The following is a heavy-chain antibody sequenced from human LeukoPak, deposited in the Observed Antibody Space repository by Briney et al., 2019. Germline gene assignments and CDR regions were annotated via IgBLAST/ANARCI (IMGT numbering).Heavy chain of an antibody. CDR3: ARAYGDYVPFDY. D-gene: IGHD4-17*01. Sequence: PGGSLRLFCSASGFPFSSYAMRWLRPAPGKGLDWVSAISGSGGSTYYAAFVQGRFTISRDNSKNTLYLQMNSLRAEDTAVYYCARAYGDYVPFDYWGQGTLVTVSS. CDR2: ISGSGGST. V-gene: IGHV3-23*01. CDR1: GFPFSSYA. J-gene: IGHJ4*02.